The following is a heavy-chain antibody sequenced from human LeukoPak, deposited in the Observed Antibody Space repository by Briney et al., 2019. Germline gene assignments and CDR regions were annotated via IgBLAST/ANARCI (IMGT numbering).Heavy chain of an antibody. CDR2: IYPGDSDT. CDR1: GYSFTTYW. V-gene: IGHV5-51*01. J-gene: IGHJ3*02. Sequence: GESLKISCKGSGYSFTTYWIGWVRQMPGKGLEWMGIIYPGDSDTRYSPSFQGQVTISADKSISTAYLQWSSLKASDTAMYYCARRQVVTAIPVFRDAFDIWGQGTMVTVSS. CDR3: ARRQVVTAIPVFRDAFDI. D-gene: IGHD2-21*02.